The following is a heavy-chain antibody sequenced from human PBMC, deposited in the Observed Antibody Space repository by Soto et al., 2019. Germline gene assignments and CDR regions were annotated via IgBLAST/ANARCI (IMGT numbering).Heavy chain of an antibody. J-gene: IGHJ4*02. CDR3: ARRLRGYYFDY. CDR1: GGSISSSSYY. V-gene: IGHV4-39*01. D-gene: IGHD5-12*01. CDR2: IYYSGST. Sequence: SETLSLTCTVSGGSISSSSYYWGWIRQPPGKGLEWIGSIYYSGSTYYDPSLKSRVTISVDTSKNQFSLKLSSVTAADTAVYYCARRLRGYYFDYWGQGTLVTVSS.